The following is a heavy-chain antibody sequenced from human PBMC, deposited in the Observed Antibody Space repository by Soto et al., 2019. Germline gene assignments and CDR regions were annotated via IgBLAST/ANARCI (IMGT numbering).Heavy chain of an antibody. D-gene: IGHD5-18*01. CDR1: GFTFNYYY. Sequence: GGSLRLSGTASGFTFNYYYMTWLRQAPGEGLEWLSYISSSGSSKYYADSVKGRFTISRDNAKSSLYLQMNTLRAEDTAVYYCATVVETGARYYFDYWGQGTLVTVSS. CDR2: ISSSGSSK. CDR3: ATVVETGARYYFDY. J-gene: IGHJ4*02. V-gene: IGHV3-11*01.